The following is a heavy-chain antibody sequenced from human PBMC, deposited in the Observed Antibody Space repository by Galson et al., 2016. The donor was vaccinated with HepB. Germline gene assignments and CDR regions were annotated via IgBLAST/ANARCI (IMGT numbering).Heavy chain of an antibody. J-gene: IGHJ4*02. Sequence: SLRLSCAASGFTFSSYGMHWVRQAPGKGLEWMAVIWYAGSNKYYADSVQGRFTISRDTSKNALYLQMNSLRAEDTAVYYCARVPSSGWFDYWGQGTLVTVSS. CDR2: IWYAGSNK. V-gene: IGHV3-33*01. D-gene: IGHD6-19*01. CDR3: ARVPSSGWFDY. CDR1: GFTFSSYG.